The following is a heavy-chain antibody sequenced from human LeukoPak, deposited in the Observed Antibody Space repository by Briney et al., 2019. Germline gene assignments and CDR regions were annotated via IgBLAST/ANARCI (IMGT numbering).Heavy chain of an antibody. V-gene: IGHV3-72*01. Sequence: GGSLRLSCVAPGFTFSDYYMNWVRQAPGKGLEWVGLFRSKAAGHTTEYAASVRGRFAISRDDSKNSVYLQMNSLKTEDTALYYCARKTLAGHVGIDFWGQGVLVTVSS. CDR2: FRSKAAGHTT. J-gene: IGHJ4*02. CDR1: GFTFSDYY. D-gene: IGHD3-3*02. CDR3: ARKTLAGHVGIDF.